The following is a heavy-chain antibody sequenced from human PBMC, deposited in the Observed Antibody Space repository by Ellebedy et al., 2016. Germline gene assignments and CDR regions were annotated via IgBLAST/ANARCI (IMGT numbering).Heavy chain of an antibody. J-gene: IGHJ4*02. D-gene: IGHD3-9*01. CDR1: GFTFSSYG. CDR3: ARQGERRYFDWLLFDY. CDR2: IWYDGSNK. V-gene: IGHV3-33*08. Sequence: GESLKISCAASGFTFSSYGMHWVRQAPGKGLEWVAVIWYDGSNKYYADSVKGRFTISRDNSKNTLYLQMNSLRAEDTAVYYCARQGERRYFDWLLFDYWGQGTLVTVSS.